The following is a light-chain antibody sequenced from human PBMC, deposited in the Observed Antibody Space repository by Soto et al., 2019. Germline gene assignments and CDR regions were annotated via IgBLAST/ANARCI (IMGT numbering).Light chain of an antibody. CDR1: QSINSW. J-gene: IGKJ4*01. V-gene: IGKV1-5*03. Sequence: DIQLTQSPSALSASVGDRVTITCRASQSINSWLAWYQQKSGKAPKLLIYKASSLESGVPSRFSGSGSGTEFTLITSSLQPDDFATYYCQQYNSYPLTFGGGTKVDIK. CDR3: QQYNSYPLT. CDR2: KAS.